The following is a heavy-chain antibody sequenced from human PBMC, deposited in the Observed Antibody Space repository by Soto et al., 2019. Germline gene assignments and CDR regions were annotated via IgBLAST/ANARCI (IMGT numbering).Heavy chain of an antibody. CDR1: GGSISSGGYY. D-gene: IGHD3-10*01. CDR3: ARAPMVRGVVGYYYDMDV. J-gene: IGHJ6*03. V-gene: IGHV4-31*03. Sequence: QVQLQESGPGLVKPSQTLSLTCTVSGGSISSGGYYWSWIRQHPGKGLEWIGYIYYSGSTYYTPSLKSRLTISVDPSKNQFPLKLSSVTAADTAVYYCARAPMVRGVVGYYYDMDVWGKGTTVTVSS. CDR2: IYYSGST.